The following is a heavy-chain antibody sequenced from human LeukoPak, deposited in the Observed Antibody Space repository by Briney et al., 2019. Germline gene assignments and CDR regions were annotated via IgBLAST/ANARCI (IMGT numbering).Heavy chain of an antibody. V-gene: IGHV4-39*07. CDR2: IYYGGNT. J-gene: IGHJ4*02. CDR3: ARARHGYIYGYRPNELGHFFDY. D-gene: IGHD5-18*01. Sequence: SETLSLTCTVSGASISSESDYWGWIRQPPGKGLEWIGSIYYGGNTYYNPSLKSRVTISVDTSKNQFSLKLSSVTAADTAVYYCARARHGYIYGYRPNELGHFFDYWGQGTLVTVSS. CDR1: GASISSESDY.